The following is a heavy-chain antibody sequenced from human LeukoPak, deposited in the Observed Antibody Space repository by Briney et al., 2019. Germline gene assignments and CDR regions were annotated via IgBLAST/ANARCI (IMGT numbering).Heavy chain of an antibody. D-gene: IGHD4/OR15-4a*01. CDR3: AKDLHPGAHPDAFDI. Sequence: GGSLRLSCAASGFTFSSYVMSWVRHAPGKGLEWVSGISGSGGNTYYADSVKGRFTISKANSTNTLYMQMSSLSSEDTAAYSCAKDLHPGAHPDAFDIWGQGTMVTVSS. J-gene: IGHJ3*02. CDR1: GFTFSSYV. V-gene: IGHV3-23*01. CDR2: ISGSGGNT.